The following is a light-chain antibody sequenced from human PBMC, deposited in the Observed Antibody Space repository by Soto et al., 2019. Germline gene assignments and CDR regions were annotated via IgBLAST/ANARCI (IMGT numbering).Light chain of an antibody. CDR1: QSVSTRS. CDR2: GAS. Sequence: EIVLTQSPCTLSLSPGERATLSCGASQSVSTRSLAWYQQKPGQAPNLLIFGASHRAPDIPDRFSGSGSGTDFTLTISRLEPEDFAVYYCQQYGSSIQTFGQGTKVDIK. V-gene: IGKV3-20*01. CDR3: QQYGSSIQT. J-gene: IGKJ1*01.